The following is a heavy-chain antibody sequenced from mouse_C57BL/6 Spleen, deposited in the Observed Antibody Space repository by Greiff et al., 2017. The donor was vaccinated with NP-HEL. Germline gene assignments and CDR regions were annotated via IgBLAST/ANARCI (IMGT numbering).Heavy chain of an antibody. V-gene: IGHV5-4*01. CDR3: AREGGTAY. Sequence: EVQLVESGGGLVKPGGSLKLSCAASGFTFSSYAMSWVRQTPEKRLEWVATISDGGSYTYYPDNVKGRFTISRDNAKNNLYLQMSHLKSEDTAMYYCAREGGTAYWGQGTLVTVSA. D-gene: IGHD4-1*01. CDR1: GFTFSSYA. CDR2: ISDGGSYT. J-gene: IGHJ3*01.